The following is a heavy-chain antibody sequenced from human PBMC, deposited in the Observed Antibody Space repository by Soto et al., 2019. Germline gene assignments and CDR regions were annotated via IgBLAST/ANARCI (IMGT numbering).Heavy chain of an antibody. CDR1: GGTFSSYA. D-gene: IGHD2-2*01. CDR2: IIPIFGTA. Sequence: SVKVSCKASGGTFSSYASSWVRQAPGQGLEWMGGIIPIFGTANYAQKFQGRVTITADESTSTAYMELSSLRSEDTAVYYCARGLSTDIVVVPAFYYYYYGMDVWGKGTTVTVSS. V-gene: IGHV1-69*13. J-gene: IGHJ6*04. CDR3: ARGLSTDIVVVPAFYYYYYGMDV.